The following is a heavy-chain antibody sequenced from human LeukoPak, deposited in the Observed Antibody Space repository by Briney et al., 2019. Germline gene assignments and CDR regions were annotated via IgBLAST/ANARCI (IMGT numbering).Heavy chain of an antibody. CDR2: MNPNSGNT. CDR1: GYAFNTYD. V-gene: IGHV1-8*01. D-gene: IGHD7-27*01. CDR3: AREPLRGRAGDNAFDL. Sequence: ASVTVSCRASGYAFNTYDVNWVRQAPGQGLEWMGWMNPNSGNTGYAEKLQGRVTMTRDTSTNTAYMELRSLISDDTAVYYCAREPLRGRAGDNAFDLWGQGTMVTVSS. J-gene: IGHJ3*01.